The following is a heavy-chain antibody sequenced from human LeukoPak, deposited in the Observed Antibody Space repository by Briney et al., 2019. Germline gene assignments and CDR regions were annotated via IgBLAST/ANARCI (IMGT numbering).Heavy chain of an antibody. D-gene: IGHD6-19*01. V-gene: IGHV4-4*02. CDR1: GGSISSRNW. Sequence: SETLSLTCAVSGGSISSRNWWSWVRQPPGKGLEWIGEIYHSGSTNYNPSLKTRVTISVDKSKNQFSLKLSSVTAADTAVYYCAKCSGWFVRGKDYYYYYMDVWGKGTTVTVSS. CDR2: IYHSGST. J-gene: IGHJ6*03. CDR3: AKCSGWFVRGKDYYYYYMDV.